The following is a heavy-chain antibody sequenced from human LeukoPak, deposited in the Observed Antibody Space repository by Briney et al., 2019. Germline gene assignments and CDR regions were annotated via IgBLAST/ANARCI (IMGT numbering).Heavy chain of an antibody. CDR2: INTDGSST. D-gene: IGHD3-22*01. V-gene: IGHV3-74*01. CDR1: GFTFSDFA. Sequence: GGSLRLSCAASGFTFSDFAMSWVRQAPGKGLVWVSRINTDGSSTSYADSVKGRFTISRDNAKNSLYLQMNSLRAEDTAVYYCARDPLDDSSGYYYLPLDYWGQGTLVTVSS. J-gene: IGHJ4*02. CDR3: ARDPLDDSSGYYYLPLDY.